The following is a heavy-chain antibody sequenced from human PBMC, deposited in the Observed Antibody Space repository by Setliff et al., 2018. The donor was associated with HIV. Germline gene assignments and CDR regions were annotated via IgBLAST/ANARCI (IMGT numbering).Heavy chain of an antibody. CDR3: ARRLDPNAFDI. Sequence: PSETLSLTCTVSGGSISSYYWSWIRQPPGKGLEWIGYIYTSGSTNYNPSLKSRVTISVDTSKNQFSLKLSSVTAADTAVYYCARRLDPNAFDIWGQGTMVTVSS. D-gene: IGHD2-21*01. J-gene: IGHJ3*02. CDR1: GGSISSYY. CDR2: IYTSGST. V-gene: IGHV4-4*08.